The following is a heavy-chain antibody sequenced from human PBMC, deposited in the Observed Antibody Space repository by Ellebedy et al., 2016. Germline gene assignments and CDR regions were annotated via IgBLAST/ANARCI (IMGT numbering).Heavy chain of an antibody. CDR2: IYYSGST. J-gene: IGHJ4*02. Sequence: SETLSLTXTVSGGSISSGGYYWSWIRQHPGKGLEWIGYIYYSGSTYYNPSLKSRVTISVDTSKNQFSLKLSSVTAADTAVYYCARVIVGTSSDYWGQGTLVTVSS. V-gene: IGHV4-31*03. CDR1: GGSISSGGYY. CDR3: ARVIVGTSSDY. D-gene: IGHD1-26*01.